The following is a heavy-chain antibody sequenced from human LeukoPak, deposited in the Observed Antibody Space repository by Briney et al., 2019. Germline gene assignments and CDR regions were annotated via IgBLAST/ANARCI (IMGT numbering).Heavy chain of an antibody. V-gene: IGHV3-48*01. CDR3: ARDSGDSSGYYNAFDI. CDR2: ISISSSTI. CDR1: GFTFSSYS. D-gene: IGHD3-22*01. Sequence: GGSLRLSCAASGFTFSSYSMNWVRQAPGRGLEWVSYISISSSTIYYADSVKGRFTISRDNAKNSVYLQMNSLRAEDTAVYYCARDSGDSSGYYNAFDIWGQGTMVTVSS. J-gene: IGHJ3*02.